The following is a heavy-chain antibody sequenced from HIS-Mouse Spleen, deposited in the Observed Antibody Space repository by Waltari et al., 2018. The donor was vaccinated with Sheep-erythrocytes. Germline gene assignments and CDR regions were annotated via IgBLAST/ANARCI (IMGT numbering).Heavy chain of an antibody. D-gene: IGHD3-10*01. V-gene: IGHV4-31*03. CDR1: GGSISSGGYY. J-gene: IGHJ2*01. CDR2: IYYSGST. Sequence: QVQLQESGPGLVKPSQTLSLTCTVPGGSISSGGYYWSWISQHPGKGLEWIGYIYYSGSTYYNPSLKSRVTISVDTSKNQFSLKLSSVTAADTAVYYCARLITMVRGVTWYFDLWGRGTLVTVSS. CDR3: ARLITMVRGVTWYFDL.